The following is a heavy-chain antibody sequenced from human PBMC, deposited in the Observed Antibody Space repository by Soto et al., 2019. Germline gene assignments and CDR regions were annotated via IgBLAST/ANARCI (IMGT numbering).Heavy chain of an antibody. CDR3: ARGLRIAARINWFDP. J-gene: IGHJ5*02. CDR1: GGSFSGYY. D-gene: IGHD6-6*01. CDR2: INHSGST. V-gene: IGHV4-34*01. Sequence: PSETLSLTCAVYGGSFSGYYWSWIHRPPGKGLEWIGEINHSGSTNYNPSLKSRVTISVDTSKNQFSLKLSSVTAADTAVYYCARGLRIAARINWFDPWGQGTLVTVSS.